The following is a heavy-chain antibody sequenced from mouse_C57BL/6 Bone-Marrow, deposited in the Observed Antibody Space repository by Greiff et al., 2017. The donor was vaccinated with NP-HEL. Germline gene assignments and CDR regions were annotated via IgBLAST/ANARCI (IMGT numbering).Heavy chain of an antibody. V-gene: IGHV1-80*01. J-gene: IGHJ4*01. Sequence: QVQLQQSGAELVKPGASVKISCKASGYAFSSYWMNWVKQRPGKGLEWIGQIYPGDGDTNYNGKFKGKATLTADKSSSTAYMQLSSLTSEDSAVYFCARSWPEGAMDYWGQGTSVTVSS. CDR2: IYPGDGDT. CDR1: GYAFSSYW. CDR3: ARSWPEGAMDY.